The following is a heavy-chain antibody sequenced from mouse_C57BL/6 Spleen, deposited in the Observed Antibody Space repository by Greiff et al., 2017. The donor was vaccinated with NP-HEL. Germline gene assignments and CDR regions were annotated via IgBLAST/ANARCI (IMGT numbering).Heavy chain of an antibody. CDR2: IYPGDGDT. Sequence: VQLQQSGAELVKPGASVKISCKASGYAFSSYWMNWVKQRPGKGLEWIGQIYPGDGDTNYNGKFKGKATLTADKSSSTAYMQLSSLTSEDSAVYFCARRIYYGNCLDYWGQGTTLTVSS. CDR3: ARRIYYGNCLDY. V-gene: IGHV1-80*01. D-gene: IGHD2-1*01. J-gene: IGHJ2*01. CDR1: GYAFSSYW.